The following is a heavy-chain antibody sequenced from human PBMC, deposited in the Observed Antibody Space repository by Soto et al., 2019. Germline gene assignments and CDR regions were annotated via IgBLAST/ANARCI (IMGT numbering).Heavy chain of an antibody. V-gene: IGHV3-30*18. Sequence: GGSLRLSCAASGFTFSSYGMHWVRQAPGKGLEWVAVISYDGSNKYYADSVKGRFTISRDNSKNTLYLQMNSLSAEDTAVYYCAKGGIAAAVADYWGQGTLVTVSS. J-gene: IGHJ4*02. CDR3: AKGGIAAAVADY. CDR1: GFTFSSYG. CDR2: ISYDGSNK. D-gene: IGHD6-13*01.